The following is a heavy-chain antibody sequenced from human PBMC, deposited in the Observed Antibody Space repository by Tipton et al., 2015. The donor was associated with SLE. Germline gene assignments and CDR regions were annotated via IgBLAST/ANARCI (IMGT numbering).Heavy chain of an antibody. CDR2: ISYSGVS. CDR3: AKDPDYGDPGTFDY. CDR1: GGSISNFY. Sequence: TLSLTCTVSGGSISNFYWSWIRQPPGEGPEWIGYISYSGVSNYNPSLKSRVSMSLDTSKNQFSLTLKYVTAADTAVYYCAKDPDYGDPGTFDYWGKGTLVTVS. J-gene: IGHJ4*02. V-gene: IGHV4-59*01. D-gene: IGHD4-17*01.